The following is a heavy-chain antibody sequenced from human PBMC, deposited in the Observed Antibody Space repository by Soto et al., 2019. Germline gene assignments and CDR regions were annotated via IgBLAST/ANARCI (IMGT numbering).Heavy chain of an antibody. J-gene: IGHJ6*03. D-gene: IGHD6-13*01. CDR2: VYYSGNT. Sequence: SETLSLTCTVSGGSISPYYWSWIRQPPGKGLEWIGYVYYSGNTNYNPSLESRVTISVDTSRNRFSLNLTSATAADTAVYYCARKGAAASYAHYYMDVWGTGTAVTVSS. V-gene: IGHV4-59*01. CDR3: ARKGAAASYAHYYMDV. CDR1: GGSISPYY.